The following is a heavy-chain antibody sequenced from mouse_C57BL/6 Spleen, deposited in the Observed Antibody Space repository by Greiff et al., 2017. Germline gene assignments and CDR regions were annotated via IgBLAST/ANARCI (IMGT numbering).Heavy chain of an antibody. CDR3: ATTVVASYYFDY. D-gene: IGHD1-1*01. V-gene: IGHV1-55*01. CDR1: GYTFTSYW. J-gene: IGHJ2*01. Sequence: QVQLQQPGAELVKPGASVKMSCKASGYTFTSYWITWVKQMPGQGLEWIGDIYPGSGSTNYNEKFKSKATLTVDTSSSTAYMQLSSLTSEDSAVYYCATTVVASYYFDYWGQGTTLTVSS. CDR2: IYPGSGST.